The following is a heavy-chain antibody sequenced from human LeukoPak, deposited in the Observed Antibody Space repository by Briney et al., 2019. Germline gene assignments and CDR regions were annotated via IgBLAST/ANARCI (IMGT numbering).Heavy chain of an antibody. Sequence: KPSETLSLTCTVSGDSISSDSYYWSWIRQPAGKGLEWIGRIYISGSINHNPSLKSRVTISVDTSKNQFSLKLSSVTAAATAVFYCAGDRGAPFDYWGQGTVVTVSS. CDR3: AGDRGAPFDY. D-gene: IGHD3-10*01. CDR1: GDSISSDSYY. J-gene: IGHJ4*02. CDR2: IYISGSI. V-gene: IGHV4-61*02.